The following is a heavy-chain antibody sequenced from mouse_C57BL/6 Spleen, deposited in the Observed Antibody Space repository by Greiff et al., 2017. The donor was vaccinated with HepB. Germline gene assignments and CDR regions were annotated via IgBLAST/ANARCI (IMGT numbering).Heavy chain of an antibody. V-gene: IGHV1-39*01. CDR2: INPNYGTT. CDR1: GYSFTDYN. CDR3: ARAGSHYDRGWYFDV. D-gene: IGHD2-4*01. Sequence: VHVKQSGPELVKPGASVKISCKASGYSFTDYNMNWVKQSNGKSLEWIGVINPNYGTTSYNQKFKGKATLTVDQSSSTAYMQLNSLTSEDSAVYYCARAGSHYDRGWYFDVWGTGTTVTVSS. J-gene: IGHJ1*03.